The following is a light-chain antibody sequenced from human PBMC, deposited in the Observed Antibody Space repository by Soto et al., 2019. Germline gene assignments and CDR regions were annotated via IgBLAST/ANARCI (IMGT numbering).Light chain of an antibody. J-gene: IGLJ1*01. CDR2: DDT. CDR1: VGL. Sequence: QSVLTQPASVSGSPGQSITISCTGTVGLVSWYQQHPDKVPKLIIYDDTKRPSGVSSRFSGSKSGSTASLTISGLQTEDEADYYCQSYDSTLSARYVFGTGTKVTVL. CDR3: QSYDSTLSARYV. V-gene: IGLV2-23*01.